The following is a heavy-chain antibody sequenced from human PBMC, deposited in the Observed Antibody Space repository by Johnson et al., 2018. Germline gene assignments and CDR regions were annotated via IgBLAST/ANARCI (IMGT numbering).Heavy chain of an antibody. CDR3: ARGGSCTNGVCQTWVDV. Sequence: QVQLQESGPGLVKPSETLSLTCTISGGSITTYYWTWIRQPPGRGLEWIGHIFYTGTTNYNPSLKSLVTMSVDTSNNQFPLRLSSVTAADTAVYYCARGGSCTNGVCQTWVDVWGKGTTVTVSS. V-gene: IGHV4-59*01. J-gene: IGHJ6*04. D-gene: IGHD2-8*01. CDR1: GGSITTYY. CDR2: IFYTGTT.